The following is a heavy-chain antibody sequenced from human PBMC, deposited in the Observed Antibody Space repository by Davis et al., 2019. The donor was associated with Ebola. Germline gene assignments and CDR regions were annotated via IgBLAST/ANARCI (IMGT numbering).Heavy chain of an antibody. CDR2: INHSGST. CDR1: GVSITNNW. D-gene: IGHD3-10*01. V-gene: IGHV4-4*02. J-gene: IGHJ4*02. CDR3: ARGRTMVDY. Sequence: SETLSLTCSVSGVSITNNWWSLVRQSPGKGLEWIGEINHSGSTNYNPSLKSRVTISVDTSKNQFSLKLSSVTAADTAVYYCARGRTMVDYWGQGTLVTVSS.